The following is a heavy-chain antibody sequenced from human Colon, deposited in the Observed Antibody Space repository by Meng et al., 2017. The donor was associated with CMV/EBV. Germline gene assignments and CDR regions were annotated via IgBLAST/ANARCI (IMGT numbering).Heavy chain of an antibody. Sequence: GESLKISCAASGFSCTSFWMAWVRQAPGKGLEWVASIRQGGGETYYGDSMKDRFTISRDNDKDFLFLQMSSLRVEDTAVYYCARDVFRGEAFDIWGQGTMVTVSS. D-gene: IGHD3-3*01. J-gene: IGHJ3*02. CDR2: IRQGGGET. CDR1: GFSCTSFW. CDR3: ARDVFRGEAFDI. V-gene: IGHV3-7*01.